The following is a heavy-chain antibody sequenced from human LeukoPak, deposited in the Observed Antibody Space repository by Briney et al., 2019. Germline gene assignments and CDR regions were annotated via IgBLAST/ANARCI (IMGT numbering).Heavy chain of an antibody. D-gene: IGHD3-22*01. CDR1: GGSFSGYY. V-gene: IGHV4-34*01. Sequence: SETLSLTCAVYGGSFSGYYWSWIRQPPGKGLEWIGEINHSGSTNYNPSLKSRVTISVDTSKNQFSLKLSSVTAADTAVYYCATYYYDSSGLCDWGQGTLVTVSS. CDR3: ATYYYDSSGLCD. CDR2: INHSGST. J-gene: IGHJ4*02.